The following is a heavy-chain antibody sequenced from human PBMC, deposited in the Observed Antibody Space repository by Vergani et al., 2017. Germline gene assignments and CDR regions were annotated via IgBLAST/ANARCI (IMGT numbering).Heavy chain of an antibody. CDR1: GGSFSGYY. CDR2: IYYSGST. J-gene: IGHJ4*02. V-gene: IGHV4-34*01. D-gene: IGHD3-10*01. CDR3: ARHPTYYYGSDVDY. Sequence: QVQLQQWGAGLLKPSETLSLTCAVYGGSFSGYYWSWIRQPPGKGLEWIGSIYYSGSTYYNPSLKSRVTISGDTSKNQFSLKLSSVTAADTAVYYCARHPTYYYGSDVDYWGQGTLVTVSS.